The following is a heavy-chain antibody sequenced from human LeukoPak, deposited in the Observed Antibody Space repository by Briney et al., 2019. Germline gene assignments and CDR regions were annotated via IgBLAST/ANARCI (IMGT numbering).Heavy chain of an antibody. V-gene: IGHV3-21*01. CDR1: GFTFSSYS. CDR2: ISSSSSYI. Sequence: GGSLRLSCAASGFTFSSYSMNWVRQAPGKGLEWVSSISSSSSYIYYADSVKGRFTISRDNAKNSLYLQMNSLRAEDTAMYYCARDHSDSGRLRWYPPPLCYYYYYMDVWGKGTTVTVSS. CDR3: ARDHSDSGRLRWYPPPLCYYYYYMDV. J-gene: IGHJ6*03. D-gene: IGHD4-23*01.